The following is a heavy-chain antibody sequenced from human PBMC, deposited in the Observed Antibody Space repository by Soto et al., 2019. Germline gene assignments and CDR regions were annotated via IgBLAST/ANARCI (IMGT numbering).Heavy chain of an antibody. V-gene: IGHV1-69*06. J-gene: IGHJ4*02. Sequence: SVKVSCKASGGTFSSNAFSWVRQAPGQGLEWMGDIIPFNDTVEYAQKFQGRVTITADTSTSTAYMELRSLRSDDTAVYYCARGSNDIDYWGRGTLVTVSS. CDR2: IIPFNDTV. CDR1: GGTFSSNA. D-gene: IGHD1-1*01. CDR3: ARGSNDIDY.